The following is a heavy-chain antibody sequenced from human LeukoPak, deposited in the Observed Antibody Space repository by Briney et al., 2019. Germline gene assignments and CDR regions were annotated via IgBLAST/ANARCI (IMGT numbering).Heavy chain of an antibody. D-gene: IGHD6-6*01. CDR2: INWNGGKI. J-gene: IGHJ4*02. Sequence: PTGGSLRLSCAASGFTFDDYAMHWIRQAPGKGLKWVSGINWNGGKIGYADSVKGRFTISRDSAKSSLYLQMNTLRAEDMAFYYCAKALSSSFTGSSWEYWGQGTLVTVSS. V-gene: IGHV3-9*03. CDR1: GFTFDDYA. CDR3: AKALSSSFTGSSWEY.